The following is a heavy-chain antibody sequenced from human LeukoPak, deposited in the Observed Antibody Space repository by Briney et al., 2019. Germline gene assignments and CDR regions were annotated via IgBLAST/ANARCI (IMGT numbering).Heavy chain of an antibody. D-gene: IGHD3-22*01. Sequence: ASVKVSCKASGYTFTHHGISWARQAPGQGLEWMGWISCYNGDTIYAQNVQDRVILTTDASTRTVYIELRNLRSDDTAMYYCARDPSNSSGYHAHFDSWGQGTLITVSS. J-gene: IGHJ4*02. V-gene: IGHV1-18*01. CDR3: ARDPSNSSGYHAHFDS. CDR2: ISCYNGDT. CDR1: GYTFTHHG.